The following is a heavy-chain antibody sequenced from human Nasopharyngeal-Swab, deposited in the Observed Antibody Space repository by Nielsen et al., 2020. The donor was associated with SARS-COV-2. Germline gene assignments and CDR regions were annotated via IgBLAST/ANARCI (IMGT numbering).Heavy chain of an antibody. CDR3: ARGRFSSAWADY. D-gene: IGHD6-19*01. CDR2: ISSTGSSI. CDR1: GFTFSSYT. Sequence: GESLKISCAGSGFTFSSYTMNWVRQALGKGLEWVSSISSTGSSIYYADSVKGRFTISRDNAKNSLYLQMNSLRAEDTAVYYCARGRFSSAWADYWGQGTLVIVSS. V-gene: IGHV3-21*01. J-gene: IGHJ4*02.